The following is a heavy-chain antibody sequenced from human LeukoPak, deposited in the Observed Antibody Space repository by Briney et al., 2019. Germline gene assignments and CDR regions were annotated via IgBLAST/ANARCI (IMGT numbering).Heavy chain of an antibody. Sequence: SVKVSCKASGGTFSSYAISWVRQAPGQGLEWMGRIIPILGIANYAQKFQGRVTITADKSTSTAYMELSSLRSEDTAVYYCARDIPHIVVVPAAITFYYGMDVWGQGTTVTVSS. CDR2: IIPILGIA. CDR1: GGTFSSYA. J-gene: IGHJ6*02. CDR3: ARDIPHIVVVPAAITFYYGMDV. D-gene: IGHD2-2*01. V-gene: IGHV1-69*04.